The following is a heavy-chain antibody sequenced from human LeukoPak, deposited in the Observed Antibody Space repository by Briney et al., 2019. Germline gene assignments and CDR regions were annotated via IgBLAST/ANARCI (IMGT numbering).Heavy chain of an antibody. CDR3: AKDRDSSGYYYAFDI. J-gene: IGHJ3*02. Sequence: GGSLRLSCAAYGFTFSSYAMSWVRQAPGKGLEWVSAISGSGGSTYYADSVKGRFTISRDNSKNTLYLQMNSLRAEDTAVYYCAKDRDSSGYYYAFDIWGQGTMVTVSS. D-gene: IGHD3-22*01. CDR2: ISGSGGST. CDR1: GFTFSSYA. V-gene: IGHV3-23*01.